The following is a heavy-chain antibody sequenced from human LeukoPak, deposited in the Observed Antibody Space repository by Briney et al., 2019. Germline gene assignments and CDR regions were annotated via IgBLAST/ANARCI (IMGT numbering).Heavy chain of an antibody. Sequence: GGCLRLSCTASGFGVSNNYMSWVRQAPGKGLEWVAVIYSGAATFYADAVKGRFSLSRDNSQNALFLQMNSLKVEDSAVYYCARDPGLNAFDIWGQGTIVTVSS. CDR1: GFGVSNNY. V-gene: IGHV3-53*01. J-gene: IGHJ3*02. CDR3: ARDPGLNAFDI. CDR2: IYSGAAT.